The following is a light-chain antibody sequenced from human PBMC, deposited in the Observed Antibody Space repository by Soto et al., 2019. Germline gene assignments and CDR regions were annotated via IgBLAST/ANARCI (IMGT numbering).Light chain of an antibody. J-gene: IGKJ1*01. CDR2: KAS. CDR1: QTISSW. Sequence: DTQMTQSPSTLSGSVGDRVTITCRASQTISSWLAWYQQKPGKAPKLLIYKASTLKSGVPSRFSGSGSGTEFTLTTSSLQPDDFATYYCQHYNSYSETFGQGTKVDIK. V-gene: IGKV1-5*03. CDR3: QHYNSYSET.